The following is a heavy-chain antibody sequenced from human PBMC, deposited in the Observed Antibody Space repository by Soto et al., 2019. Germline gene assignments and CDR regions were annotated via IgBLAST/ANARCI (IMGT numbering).Heavy chain of an antibody. CDR3: AHRRGTIFGVVDWFDP. Sequence: QITLKESGPTLVKPTQTLTLTCTFSGFSLSTSGVGVGWIRQPPGNALEWLALIYWNDDKRYSPSLKSRLTITKDTSKNQVVLTMTNMDPVDTATYYCAHRRGTIFGVVDWFDPWGQGTLVTVSS. D-gene: IGHD3-3*01. V-gene: IGHV2-5*01. CDR1: GFSLSTSGVG. J-gene: IGHJ5*02. CDR2: IYWNDDK.